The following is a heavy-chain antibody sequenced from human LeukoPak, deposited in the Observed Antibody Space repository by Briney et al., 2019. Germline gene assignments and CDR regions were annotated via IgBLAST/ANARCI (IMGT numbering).Heavy chain of an antibody. CDR3: ARDSPTTYYYDSSGYYHFDY. D-gene: IGHD3-22*01. V-gene: IGHV1-69*13. Sequence: SVKVSCKASGGTFSSYAISWVRQAPGQGLEWMGGIIPIFGTANYAQKFQGRVTITADESTSTAYMELSSLRSEDTAVYYCARDSPTTYYYDSSGYYHFDYWGQGTLVTVSS. J-gene: IGHJ4*02. CDR1: GGTFSSYA. CDR2: IIPIFGTA.